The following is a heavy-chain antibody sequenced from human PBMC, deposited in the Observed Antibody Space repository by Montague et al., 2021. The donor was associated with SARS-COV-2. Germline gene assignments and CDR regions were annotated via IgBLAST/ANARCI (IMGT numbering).Heavy chain of an antibody. J-gene: IGHJ6*02. V-gene: IGHV3-30*04. D-gene: IGHD6-25*01. CDR3: ATTQRPFTNYYCYYGMDV. CDR1: GFTFSSYA. CDR2: ISYDGSNK. Sequence: SLRLSCAASGFTFSSYAMHWVRQAPGKGLEWVAVISYDGSNKYYADSVKGRFTISRDNSKNTLYLQMNSLRAEDTAVYYCATTQRPFTNYYCYYGMDVWGQGTTVTVSS.